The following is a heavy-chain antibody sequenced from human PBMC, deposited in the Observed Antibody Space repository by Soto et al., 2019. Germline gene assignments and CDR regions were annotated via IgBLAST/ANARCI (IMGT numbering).Heavy chain of an antibody. V-gene: IGHV1-69*02. D-gene: IGHD3-3*01. CDR3: ARSLGGYDFWSGYSTTSGFDY. J-gene: IGHJ4*02. Sequence: QVQLVQSGAEVKKPGSSVKVSCTASGGTFSSYTISWVRQAPGQGLEWMGRIIPILGIANYAQKFQGRVTITADKSTSTAYMELSSLRSEDTAVYYCARSLGGYDFWSGYSTTSGFDYWGQGTLVTVSS. CDR2: IIPILGIA. CDR1: GGTFSSYT.